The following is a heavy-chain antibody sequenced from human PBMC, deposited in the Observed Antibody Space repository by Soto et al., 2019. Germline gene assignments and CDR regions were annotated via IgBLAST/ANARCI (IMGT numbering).Heavy chain of an antibody. Sequence: QVQLVESGGGVVQPGRSLRLSCAASGFTFSSYAMHWVRQAPGKGLEWVAVISYDGSNKYYADSVKGRFTISRDNSKNTLYLQMNSLRAEDTAVYYCARWITHVYYYDSSGLDYWGQGTLVTVSS. V-gene: IGHV3-30-3*01. CDR1: GFTFSSYA. J-gene: IGHJ4*02. CDR3: ARWITHVYYYDSSGLDY. CDR2: ISYDGSNK. D-gene: IGHD3-22*01.